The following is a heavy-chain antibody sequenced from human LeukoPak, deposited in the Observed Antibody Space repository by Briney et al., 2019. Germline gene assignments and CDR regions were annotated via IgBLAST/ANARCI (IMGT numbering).Heavy chain of an antibody. J-gene: IGHJ4*02. CDR3: ATRSRKAHIVGATTGLWY. CDR2: IYTSGST. CDR1: GGSISSGSYY. V-gene: IGHV4-61*02. D-gene: IGHD1-26*01. Sequence: SETLSLACTVSGGSISSGSYYWSWIRQPAGKGLEWIGRIYTSGSTNYNPSLKSRVTISVDTSKNQFSLKLSSVTAADTAVYYCATRSRKAHIVGATTGLWYWGQGTLVTVSS.